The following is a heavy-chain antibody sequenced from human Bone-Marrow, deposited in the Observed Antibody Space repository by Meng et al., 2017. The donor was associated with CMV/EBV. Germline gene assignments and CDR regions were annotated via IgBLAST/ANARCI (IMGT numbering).Heavy chain of an antibody. J-gene: IGHJ4*02. V-gene: IGHV4-39*07. D-gene: IGHD4-11*01. CDR1: GGSISSSSYY. CDR3: AREHPYSNYDPFDY. Sequence: GSLRLSCTVSGGSISSSSYYWGWIRQPPGKGLEWIGEINHSGSTNYNPSLKSRVTISVDTSKNQFSLKLSSVTAADTAVYYCAREHPYSNYDPFDYWGQGTLVTVSS. CDR2: INHSGST.